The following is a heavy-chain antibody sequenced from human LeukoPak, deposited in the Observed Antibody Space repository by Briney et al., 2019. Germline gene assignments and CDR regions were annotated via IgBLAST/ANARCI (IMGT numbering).Heavy chain of an antibody. D-gene: IGHD5-12*01. CDR1: GGSFSGYY. Sequence: SETLSLTCAVYGGSFSGYYWSWIRQPPGKGLEWIGEINHSGSTNYNPSLKSRVTISVDTSKNQFSLKLSSVTAADTAVYYCARSRWLRSPWFDAWGQGTLVTVSS. CDR3: ARSRWLRSPWFDA. V-gene: IGHV4-34*01. CDR2: INHSGST. J-gene: IGHJ5*02.